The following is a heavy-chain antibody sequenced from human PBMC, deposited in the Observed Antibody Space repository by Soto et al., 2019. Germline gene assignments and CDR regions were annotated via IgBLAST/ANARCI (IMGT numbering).Heavy chain of an antibody. CDR3: ASAVRGGGDYSFDY. CDR2: MNTNSANT. Sequence: QVQLAQSGAEVKKPGASVKVSCKASGYTFTSYDINWVRQATGQGLEWMGWMNTNSANTGCPKKFQGRVTMTRNTSISTAYMELSSLTSDETAVYYCASAVRGGGDYSFDYWGQGTLVIVSP. D-gene: IGHD3-10*01. V-gene: IGHV1-8*01. J-gene: IGHJ4*02. CDR1: GYTFTSYD.